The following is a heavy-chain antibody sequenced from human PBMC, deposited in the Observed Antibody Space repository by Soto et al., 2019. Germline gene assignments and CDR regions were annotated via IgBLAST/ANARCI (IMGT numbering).Heavy chain of an antibody. CDR3: TTDPSQYCSSTSCYALDY. V-gene: IGHV3-15*01. CDR2: IKSKTDGGTT. J-gene: IGHJ4*02. D-gene: IGHD2-2*01. Sequence: GGSMRLSCAASGFTFSNAWMSWVRQAPGKGLEWVGRIKSKTDGGTTDYAAPVKGRFTISRDDSKNTLYLQMNSLKTEDTAVYYCTTDPSQYCSSTSCYALDYWGQGTLVTVSS. CDR1: GFTFSNAW.